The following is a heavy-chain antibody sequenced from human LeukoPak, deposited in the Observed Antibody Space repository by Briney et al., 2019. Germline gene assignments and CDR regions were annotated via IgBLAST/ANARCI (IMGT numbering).Heavy chain of an antibody. J-gene: IGHJ4*02. V-gene: IGHV3-30*03. CDR1: GFTFSSYS. CDR2: ISYDGSNK. CDR3: ARDEQQLVFSYFDY. Sequence: GGSLRLSCAASGFTFSSYSMNWVRQAPGKGLEWVAVISYDGSNKYYADSVKGRFTISRDNSKNTLSLQMNSLRAEDTAVYYCARDEQQLVFSYFDYWGQGTLVTVSS. D-gene: IGHD6-13*01.